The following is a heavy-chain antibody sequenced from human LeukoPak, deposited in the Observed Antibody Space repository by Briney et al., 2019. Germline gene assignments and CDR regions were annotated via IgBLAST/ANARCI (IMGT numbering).Heavy chain of an antibody. CDR1: GYTFTSYV. Sequence: GASVKVSCKASGYTFTSYVISWVRQAPGQGLEWMGWINPYNGNTNYAQKLQGRVTVTTDTSTSTAYMELRSLRSDDTAVYYCARDRRASYSSSWYLVWPDSYYYCGMDVWGQGTTVTVSS. J-gene: IGHJ6*02. D-gene: IGHD6-13*01. CDR2: INPYNGNT. V-gene: IGHV1-18*01. CDR3: ARDRRASYSSSWYLVWPDSYYYCGMDV.